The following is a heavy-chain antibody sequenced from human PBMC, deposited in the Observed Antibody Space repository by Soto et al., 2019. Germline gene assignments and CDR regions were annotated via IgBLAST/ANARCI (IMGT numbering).Heavy chain of an antibody. D-gene: IGHD6-13*01. CDR3: ASETSAPGTFRHDASAI. CDR1: GDTFSNYA. J-gene: IGHJ3*02. Sequence: QVQLVQSGAEVKKPGSSVKVACKVSGDTFSNYAINWVRQAPGQGLEWMGALVPIFSTANYAQKFQGRVTMTADXSXIXXYMELSGLRSDHTATYYGASETSAPGTFRHDASAIWGQGTLVTVSS. V-gene: IGHV1-69*12. CDR2: LVPIFSTA.